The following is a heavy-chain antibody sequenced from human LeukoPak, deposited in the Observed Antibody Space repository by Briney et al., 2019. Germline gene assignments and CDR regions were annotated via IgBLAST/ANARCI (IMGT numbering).Heavy chain of an antibody. CDR3: ARAISGSYYGY. J-gene: IGHJ4*02. D-gene: IGHD1-26*01. Sequence: ASVKVSCKASGYTFTGYFVHWVRQAPGQGLEWMGWINPNSGGTNYAQKFQGRVTMTRDTSISTAYMELSRLRSDDTAVYYCARAISGSYYGYWGQGTLVTVSS. CDR2: INPNSGGT. V-gene: IGHV1-2*02. CDR1: GYTFTGYF.